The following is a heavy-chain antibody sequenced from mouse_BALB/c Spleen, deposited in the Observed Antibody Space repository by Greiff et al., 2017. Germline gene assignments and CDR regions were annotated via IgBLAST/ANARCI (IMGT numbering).Heavy chain of an antibody. Sequence: VQLQQPGAELVKPGASVKLSCKASGYTFTSYWMHWVKQRPGQGLEWIGEIDPSDSYTNYNQKFKGKATLTVDKSSSTAYMPLSSLTSEDSAVYYCARRGYYYGSSYKNYYFDYWGQGTTLTVSS. V-gene: IGHV1-69*02. J-gene: IGHJ2*01. D-gene: IGHD1-1*01. CDR1: GYTFTSYW. CDR2: IDPSDSYT. CDR3: ARRGYYYGSSYKNYYFDY.